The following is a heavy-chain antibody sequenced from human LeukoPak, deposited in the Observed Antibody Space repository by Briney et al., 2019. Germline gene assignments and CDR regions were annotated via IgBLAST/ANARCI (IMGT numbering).Heavy chain of an antibody. CDR2: INQDESEK. CDR3: ARPSLNSGSYFDY. V-gene: IGHV3-7*01. Sequence: GGSLRLSCAASGFTFDDYAMHWVRQAPGKGLEWVANINQDESEKKYVDSVKGRFTISRDNARNSLSLQMNSLRVEDTAVYYCARPSLNSGSYFDYWGQGTLVTVSS. J-gene: IGHJ4*02. D-gene: IGHD1-26*01. CDR1: GFTFDDYA.